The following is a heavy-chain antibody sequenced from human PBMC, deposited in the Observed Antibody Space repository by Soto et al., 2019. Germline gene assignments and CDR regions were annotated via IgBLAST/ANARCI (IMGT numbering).Heavy chain of an antibody. D-gene: IGHD3-22*01. Sequence: SETLSLTCTVSGGSISSGDYYWSWIRQPPGKGLEWIGYTYYSGSTYYNPSLKSRVTISVDTSKNQFSLKLSSVTAADTAVYYCARSEIGVVGGNWFDPWGQGTLVTVSS. V-gene: IGHV4-30-4*01. CDR2: TYYSGST. CDR3: ARSEIGVVGGNWFDP. CDR1: GGSISSGDYY. J-gene: IGHJ5*02.